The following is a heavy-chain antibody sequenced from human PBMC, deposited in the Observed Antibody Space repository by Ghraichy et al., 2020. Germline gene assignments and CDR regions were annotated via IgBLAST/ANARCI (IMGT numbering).Heavy chain of an antibody. J-gene: IGHJ5*02. CDR1: GGSIRNNY. Sequence: ESLNISCNVSGGSIRNNYWSWIRQPAGKGLEWIGRIYISGNTDYNPSLHNRAPMSIDPSKNQFSLRLESLTAADTAVYYCARGGTYASGFETWGQGIMVTVSS. CDR2: IYISGNT. V-gene: IGHV4-4*07. D-gene: IGHD1-26*01. CDR3: ARGGTYASGFET.